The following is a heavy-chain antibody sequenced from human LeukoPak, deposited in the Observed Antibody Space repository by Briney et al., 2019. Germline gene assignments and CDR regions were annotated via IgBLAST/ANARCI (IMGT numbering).Heavy chain of an antibody. Sequence: GGSLRLSCAASGNYWMHWVRQVPGKGLVWVSHINSDGSWTSYADSVKGRFTISKDNTKNTVYLQMNSLRAEDTAVYYCVSFYETYWGRGTLVTVSS. D-gene: IGHD2/OR15-2a*01. CDR1: GNYW. CDR2: INSDGSWT. CDR3: VSFYETY. J-gene: IGHJ4*02. V-gene: IGHV3-74*01.